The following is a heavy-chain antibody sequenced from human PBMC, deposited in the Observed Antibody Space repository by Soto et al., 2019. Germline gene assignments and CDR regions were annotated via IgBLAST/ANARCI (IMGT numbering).Heavy chain of an antibody. Sequence: QVQLQESGPGLVKPSQTLSLTCTVSGGSISSGDYYWSWIRQPPGKGLEWVGYIYYSGSTYYNPALKSRVTISVDTSKNQFSLKLRSVTAADTAVYYCARGGDYYDSSGYYGPGYFDLWGRGTLVTVSS. CDR2: IYYSGST. CDR1: GGSISSGDYY. J-gene: IGHJ2*01. D-gene: IGHD3-22*01. CDR3: ARGGDYYDSSGYYGPGYFDL. V-gene: IGHV4-30-4*01.